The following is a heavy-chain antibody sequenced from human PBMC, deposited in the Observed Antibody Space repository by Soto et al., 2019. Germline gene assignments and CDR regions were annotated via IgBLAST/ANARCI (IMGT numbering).Heavy chain of an antibody. V-gene: IGHV1-69*13. CDR1: GGTFSSYA. CDR3: ARGKAGSWSGYYNNWFER. CDR2: IIPIFGTA. D-gene: IGHD3-3*01. J-gene: IGHJ5*02. Sequence: ASVKVSCKASGGTFSSYAISWVRPAPGQGLERMGGIIPIFGTANYAQKFQSRVTITADESTSTAYMELSSLRSEDTAVYYCARGKAGSWSGYYNNWFERWGQGTRCTVSS.